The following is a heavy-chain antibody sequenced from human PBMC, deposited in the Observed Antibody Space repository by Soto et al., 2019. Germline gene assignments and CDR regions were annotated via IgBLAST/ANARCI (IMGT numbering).Heavy chain of an antibody. CDR2: ISAYNGIT. D-gene: IGHD3-10*01. Sequence: QVQLVQSGAEVKKPGASVKVSCKASGYTFTTYGVSWVRQAPGQGLEWMGWISAYNGITISAQNLQGRVTMSTDKSTSTAYMELRSLRSDDTAVYYWARDRSPYGSGSYYGLDYWGQGPVVTASS. CDR1: GYTFTTYG. J-gene: IGHJ4*02. CDR3: ARDRSPYGSGSYYGLDY. V-gene: IGHV1-18*04.